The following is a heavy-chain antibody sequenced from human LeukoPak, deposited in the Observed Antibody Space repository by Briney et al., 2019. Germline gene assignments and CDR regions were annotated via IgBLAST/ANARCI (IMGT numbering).Heavy chain of an antibody. CDR3: ARDLFVVVPAATYYYYGMDV. V-gene: IGHV1-69*01. Sequence: SVKVSCKASGGTFGSYAISWVRQAPGQGLEWMGGIIPIFGTANYAQKFQGRVAITADESTSTAYMELSSLRSEDTAVFYCARDLFVVVPAATYYYYGMDVWGKGTTVTVSS. J-gene: IGHJ6*04. CDR2: IIPIFGTA. D-gene: IGHD2-2*01. CDR1: GGTFGSYA.